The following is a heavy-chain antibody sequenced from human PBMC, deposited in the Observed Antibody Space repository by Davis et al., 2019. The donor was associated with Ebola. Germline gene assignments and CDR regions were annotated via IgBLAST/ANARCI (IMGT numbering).Heavy chain of an antibody. J-gene: IGHJ4*02. CDR1: GFTFSSYS. CDR2: ISTSSSTI. Sequence: GESLKISCAASGFTFSSYSMNWIRQAPGKGLEWVSYISTSSSTIYFADSVKGRFTISRHSSENTVFLQMNSLRPDDTAVYYCAKGQYQLLSNFDYWGQGTLVTVSS. V-gene: IGHV3-48*01. D-gene: IGHD2-2*01. CDR3: AKGQYQLLSNFDY.